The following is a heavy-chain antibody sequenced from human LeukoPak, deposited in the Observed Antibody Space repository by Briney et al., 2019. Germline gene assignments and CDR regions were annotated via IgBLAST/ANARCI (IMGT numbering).Heavy chain of an antibody. Sequence: SETLSLTCAVYGGSFSGYYWSWIRQPPGKGLEWIGEINHSGSTNYNPSLKSRVTISVDTSKNQFSLTLSSVTAADTAVYYCARGGETRRYFDYWGQGTLVTVSS. CDR1: GGSFSGYY. CDR2: INHSGST. V-gene: IGHV4-34*01. J-gene: IGHJ4*02. CDR3: ARGGETRRYFDY. D-gene: IGHD5-24*01.